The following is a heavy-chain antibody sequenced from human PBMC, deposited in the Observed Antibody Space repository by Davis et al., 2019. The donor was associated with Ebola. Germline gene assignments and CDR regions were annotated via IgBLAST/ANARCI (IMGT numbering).Heavy chain of an antibody. V-gene: IGHV1-46*01. CDR2: INPSDDSK. Sequence: ASVKVSCKASGYTFTGYYMHWVRQAPGQGLEWMGIINPSDDSKRYAQRFQGRVTMTRDTSTSTVYMELISLRSEDTAVYYCATALEQWLIFWGQGTLVTVSS. J-gene: IGHJ4*02. D-gene: IGHD6-19*01. CDR1: GYTFTGYY. CDR3: ATALEQWLIF.